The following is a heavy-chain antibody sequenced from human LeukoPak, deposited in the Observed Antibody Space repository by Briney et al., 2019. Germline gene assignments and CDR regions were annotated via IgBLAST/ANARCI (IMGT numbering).Heavy chain of an antibody. V-gene: IGHV3-7*01. D-gene: IGHD4/OR15-4a*01. CDR1: GFTFSNYA. CDR2: IKQDGSEK. Sequence: GGSLRLSCAASGFTFSNYAMSWVRQAPGKGLEWVANIKQDGSEKYYVDSVKGRFTISRDNAKNSLYLQMNSLRAEDTAVYYCARDLGALHHIDYWGQGTLVTVSS. J-gene: IGHJ4*02. CDR3: ARDLGALHHIDY.